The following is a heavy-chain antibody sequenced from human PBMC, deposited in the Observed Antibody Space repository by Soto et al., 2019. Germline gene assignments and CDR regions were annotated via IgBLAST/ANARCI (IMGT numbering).Heavy chain of an antibody. V-gene: IGHV3-74*01. CDR1: GFTFSNYW. CDR2: INTDGTTT. CDR3: AVPPWLDGYCYYDY. Sequence: EVQLVESGGDLVQPGGSLRLSCTASGFTFSNYWVHWVRQAPGKGPVWVSRINTDGTTTTYADSVKGRFTISRDNAKNTVYLQMNSLRAEDTAVYYCAVPPWLDGYCYYDYWGQGTLVTVSS. J-gene: IGHJ4*02. D-gene: IGHD5-18*01.